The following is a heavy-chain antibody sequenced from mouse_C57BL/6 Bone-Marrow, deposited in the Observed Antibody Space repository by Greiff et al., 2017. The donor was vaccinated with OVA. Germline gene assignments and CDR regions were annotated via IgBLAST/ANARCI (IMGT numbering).Heavy chain of an antibody. D-gene: IGHD1-1*01. CDR2: LDPSDSYT. CDR1: GYTFTSYW. J-gene: IGHJ4*01. V-gene: IGHV1-69*01. Sequence: QVQLQQPGAELVMPGASVKLSCKASGYTFTSYWMHWVKQRPGQGLEWIGELDPSDSYTNYNQQFKGKSTLTVDKSSSTAYMQLSSLTSEDSAVYYCARETYITTVVARYYYAMDYWGQGTSVTVSS. CDR3: ARETYITTVVARYYYAMDY.